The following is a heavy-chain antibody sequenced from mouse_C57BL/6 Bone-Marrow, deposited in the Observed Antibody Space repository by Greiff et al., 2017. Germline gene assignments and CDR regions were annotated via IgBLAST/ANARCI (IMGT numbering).Heavy chain of an antibody. J-gene: IGHJ2*01. V-gene: IGHV1-81*01. CDR1: GYTFTSYG. CDR3: ARSTTTVGGDY. Sequence: VKLVESGAELARPGASVKLSCTASGYTFTSYGISWVKQSTGQGLEWIGEIYPRSGNTYYNETFKGKATLTADKSSSTSYMELRSVTSEDSAVYFCARSTTTVGGDYWGQGTTLTVSS. D-gene: IGHD1-1*01. CDR2: IYPRSGNT.